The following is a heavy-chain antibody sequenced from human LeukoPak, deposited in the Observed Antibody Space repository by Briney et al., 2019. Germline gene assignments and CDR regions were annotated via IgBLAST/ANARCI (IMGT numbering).Heavy chain of an antibody. J-gene: IGHJ4*02. CDR3: ARDGPSRGVLEEP. Sequence: VASVKVSCKASGGTFSSYAISWVRQAPGQGLEWMGRIIPILGIANYAQKFQGRVTITADKSTSTAYMELSSLRSEDTAVYYCARDGPSRGVLEEPWGQGTLVTVSS. D-gene: IGHD3-10*01. V-gene: IGHV1-69*04. CDR2: IIPILGIA. CDR1: GGTFSSYA.